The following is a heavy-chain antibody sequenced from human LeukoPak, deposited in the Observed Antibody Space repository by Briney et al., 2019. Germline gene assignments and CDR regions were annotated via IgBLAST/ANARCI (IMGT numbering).Heavy chain of an antibody. CDR3: ARESTRDYYYYMDV. V-gene: IGHV3-64*01. J-gene: IGHJ6*03. Sequence: SGGSLRLSCAASGFTFSSYAMHWVRQAPGKGLEYVSAISSNGGSTYYANSVKGRFTISRDNSKNTLYLQMGSLRAEDMAVYYCARESTRDYYYYMDVRGKGTTVTVSS. CDR1: GFTFSSYA. CDR2: ISSNGGST.